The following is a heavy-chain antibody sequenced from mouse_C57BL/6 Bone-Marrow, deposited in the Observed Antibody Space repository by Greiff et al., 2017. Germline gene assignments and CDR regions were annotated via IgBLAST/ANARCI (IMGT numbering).Heavy chain of an antibody. Sequence: EVKLVESGGGLVKPGGSLKLPCAASGFTFSSYAMSWVRQTPEKRLEWVATISDGGSYTYYPANVKGRFTIYRDNAKNNLYLQMGHLKCEDTAMYYCARGGMVTSCAYWGQGTLVTVSA. J-gene: IGHJ3*01. CDR1: GFTFSSYA. CDR3: ARGGMVTSCAY. V-gene: IGHV5-4*03. D-gene: IGHD2-2*01. CDR2: ISDGGSYT.